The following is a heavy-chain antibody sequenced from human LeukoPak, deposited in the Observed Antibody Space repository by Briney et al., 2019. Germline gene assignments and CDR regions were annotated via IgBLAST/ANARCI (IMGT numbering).Heavy chain of an antibody. Sequence: GGSLRLSCVASGFSFTNYWMHWVRQSPGKGLEWVSRVDSDGSDTIYADSVRGQFTISRDNAQNTVFLQMNSLRVEDTAVYYCARGGYGHGFDIWGRGTMVTVSS. CDR3: ARGGYGHGFDI. CDR2: VDSDGSDT. CDR1: GFSFTNYW. D-gene: IGHD5-12*01. V-gene: IGHV3-74*01. J-gene: IGHJ3*02.